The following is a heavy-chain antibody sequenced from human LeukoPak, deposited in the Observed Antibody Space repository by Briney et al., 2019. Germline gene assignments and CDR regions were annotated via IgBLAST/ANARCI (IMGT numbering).Heavy chain of an antibody. Sequence: GGSLRLSCAASGFTFDDYAMHWVRQAPGKGLQWVSLISGDGSKAYYADSVKGRFTISRDNRKNSLYLQMNSLRTEDTAFYYCTKDIGERGYSVHWGQGTLVTVSS. CDR2: ISGDGSKA. D-gene: IGHD5/OR15-5a*01. CDR1: GFTFDDYA. V-gene: IGHV3-43*02. J-gene: IGHJ4*02. CDR3: TKDIGERGYSVH.